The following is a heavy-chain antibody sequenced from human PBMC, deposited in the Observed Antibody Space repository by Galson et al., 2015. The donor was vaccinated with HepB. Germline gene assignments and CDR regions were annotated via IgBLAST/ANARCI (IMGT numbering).Heavy chain of an antibody. CDR2: IHWDGDK. V-gene: IGHV2-5*02. D-gene: IGHD3-22*01. J-gene: IGHJ3*02. CDR1: GLSVKTVGVA. CDR3: AHRLLGDASTGYYYPGAFDM. Sequence: PALVKPTQTLTLTCTFSGLSVKTVGVAVGWIRQPPGKALEWLALIHWDGDKRYSPSLKTRLTITQDTSKNQVVLTMSNMDPVDTATYYCAHRLLGDASTGYYYPGAFDMWGQGTMVTVSS.